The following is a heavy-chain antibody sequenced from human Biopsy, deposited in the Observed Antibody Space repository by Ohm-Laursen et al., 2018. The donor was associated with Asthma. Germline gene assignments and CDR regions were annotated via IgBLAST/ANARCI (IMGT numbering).Heavy chain of an antibody. CDR1: GYSLTDLS. CDR3: ASDFPKDYVRYNFQF. V-gene: IGHV1-24*01. Sequence: ASVKVSCKISGYSLTDLSLHWVRQAPGQGLEWMGGHDHEEGGTVNARRFQGRVTMTEDTSTDTAYMELSSLSSDDTAVYYCASDFPKDYVRYNFQFWGQGILVTVSS. D-gene: IGHD4-17*01. CDR2: HDHEEGGT. J-gene: IGHJ4*02.